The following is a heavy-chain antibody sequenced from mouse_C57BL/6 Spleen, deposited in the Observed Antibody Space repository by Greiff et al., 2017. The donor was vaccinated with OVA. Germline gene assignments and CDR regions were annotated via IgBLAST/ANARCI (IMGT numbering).Heavy chain of an antibody. V-gene: IGHV1-59*01. CDR1: GYTFTSYW. Sequence: QVQLQQPGAELVRPGTSVKLSCKASGYTFTSYWMHWVKQRPGQGLEWIGVIDPSDSYTNYNQKFKGKATLTVDTSSSTAYMQLSSLTSEDSAVYYCARRGVIYYYGSRYWYFDVWGTGTTVTVSS. CDR2: IDPSDSYT. J-gene: IGHJ1*03. D-gene: IGHD1-1*01. CDR3: ARRGVIYYYGSRYWYFDV.